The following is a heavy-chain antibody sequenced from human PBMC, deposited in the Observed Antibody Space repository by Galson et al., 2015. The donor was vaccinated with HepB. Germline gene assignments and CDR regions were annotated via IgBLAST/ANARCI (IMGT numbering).Heavy chain of an antibody. Sequence: SLRLSCAASGFTFSSSGMHWVRQAPGKGLEWVAVIWYDGSYKYYADSVKGRFTISRDNSKNTLYLQMISLRAEDTAVYYCARDQTGTTMGDSWGQGTLVTVSS. V-gene: IGHV3-33*01. CDR2: IWYDGSYK. CDR1: GFTFSSSG. D-gene: IGHD1-1*01. CDR3: ARDQTGTTMGDS. J-gene: IGHJ4*02.